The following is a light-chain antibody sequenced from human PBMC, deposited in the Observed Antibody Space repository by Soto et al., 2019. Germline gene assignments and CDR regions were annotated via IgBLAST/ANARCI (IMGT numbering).Light chain of an antibody. CDR1: QSVNFY. V-gene: IGKV3-20*01. CDR3: QQYGSSPLT. CDR2: DAS. Sequence: EIVLTQSPGSLSLSPGERATLSCRASQSVNFYLAWYQQKPGQAPRLLISDASSRATDVPARFSGSGSGTDFTLTITSLEPEDFAVYYCQQYGSSPLTFGGGTKVDIK. J-gene: IGKJ4*01.